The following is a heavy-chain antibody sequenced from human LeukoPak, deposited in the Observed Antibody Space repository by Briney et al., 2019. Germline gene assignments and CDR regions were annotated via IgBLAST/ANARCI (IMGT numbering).Heavy chain of an antibody. D-gene: IGHD3-16*02. Sequence: ASVKVSCKASGYTFTGYYMHWVRQAPGQGLEWMGWINPNSGGTKYAQKFQGRVTMTTDTSTSTAYMELRSLRSDDTAVYYCARDPGLRLGELSQFDYWGQGTLVTVSS. CDR1: GYTFTGYY. J-gene: IGHJ4*02. CDR3: ARDPGLRLGELSQFDY. V-gene: IGHV1-2*02. CDR2: INPNSGGT.